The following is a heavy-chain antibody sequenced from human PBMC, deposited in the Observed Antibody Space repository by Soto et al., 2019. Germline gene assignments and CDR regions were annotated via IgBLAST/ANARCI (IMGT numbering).Heavy chain of an antibody. CDR3: ARVDSSGSYFDY. CDR1: GGSISSYY. D-gene: IGHD3-22*01. V-gene: IGHV4-59*01. J-gene: IGHJ4*02. Sequence: LSLTCTVSGGSISSYYWSWIRQLPGKGLEWIAYIYYTGSTNYNPSLKSRVTLSADTSKNQFSLKLISVTAADTAMYYCARVDSSGSYFDYWGQGTLVTVSS. CDR2: IYYTGST.